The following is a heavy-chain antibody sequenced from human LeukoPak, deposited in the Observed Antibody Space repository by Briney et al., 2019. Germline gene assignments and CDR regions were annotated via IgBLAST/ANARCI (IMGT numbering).Heavy chain of an antibody. D-gene: IGHD2-2*01. CDR2: IYYSGST. CDR3: ARAKVVPAAPPVFDY. J-gene: IGHJ4*02. Sequence: PSETLSLTCTVSGDSISSYNWSWVRQPPGKGRERVGYIYYSGSTKYNPSLKRRVTISVDTSKNQFSLKLSSVTAADPAVYYCARAKVVPAAPPVFDYWGQGTLVTVSS. V-gene: IGHV4-59*01. CDR1: GDSISSYN.